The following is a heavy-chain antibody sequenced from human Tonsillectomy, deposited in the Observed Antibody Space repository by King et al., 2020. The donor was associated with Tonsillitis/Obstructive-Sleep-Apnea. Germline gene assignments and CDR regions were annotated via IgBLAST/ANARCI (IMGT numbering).Heavy chain of an antibody. CDR1: GFTFSSYA. J-gene: IGHJ3*02. D-gene: IGHD1-20*01. CDR2: ISYDGSNK. CDR3: ARVWEAYNWNVAAFDI. V-gene: IGHV3-30*04. Sequence: QLVQSGGGVVQPGRSLRLSCAASGFTFSSYAMHWVRQAPGKGLEWVAVISYDGSNKYYADSVKGRFTISRDNSKNTLYLQMNSLRAEDTAVCYCARVWEAYNWNVAAFDIWGQGTMVTVSS.